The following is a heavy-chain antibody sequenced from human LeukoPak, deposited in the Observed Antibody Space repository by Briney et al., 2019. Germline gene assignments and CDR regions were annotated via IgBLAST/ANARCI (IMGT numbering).Heavy chain of an antibody. CDR3: ARGTDFWSGYSYFDY. CDR2: IYYSGST. Sequence: SETLSLTCTVSGGSISSSSYYWGWIRQPPGKGLEWIGSIYYSGSTYYNPSLKSRVTISVDTSKNQFSLKLSSVTAADTAVYYRARGTDFWSGYSYFDYWGQGTLVTVSS. CDR1: GGSISSSSYY. V-gene: IGHV4-39*01. J-gene: IGHJ4*02. D-gene: IGHD3-3*01.